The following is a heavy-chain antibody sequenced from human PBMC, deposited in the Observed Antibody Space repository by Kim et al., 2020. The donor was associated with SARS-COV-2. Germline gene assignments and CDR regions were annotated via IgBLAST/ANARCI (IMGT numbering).Heavy chain of an antibody. J-gene: IGHJ6*02. V-gene: IGHV3-48*02. CDR3: ARDRYFDWLWAMDV. CDR2: ISSSSTI. D-gene: IGHD3-9*01. Sequence: GGSLRLSCAASGFTFSSYSMNWVRQAPGKGLEWVSYISSSSTIYYADSVKGRFTISRDNAKNSLYLQMNSLRDEDTAVYYCARDRYFDWLWAMDVWGQGTTVTVSS. CDR1: GFTFSSYS.